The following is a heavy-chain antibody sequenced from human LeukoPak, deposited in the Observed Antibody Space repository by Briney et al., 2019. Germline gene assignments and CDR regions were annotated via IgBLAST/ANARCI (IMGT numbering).Heavy chain of an antibody. CDR1: GGSISSYY. J-gene: IGHJ4*02. V-gene: IGHV4-4*07. D-gene: IGHD6-13*01. CDR3: ARTAAAALYYFDY. CDR2: IYTSGST. Sequence: PSETLSLTCTVSGGSISSYYWSCIRQPAGKGLEWIGRIYTSGSTNYNPSLKSRVTISVDKSKNQFSLKLSSVTAADTAVYYCARTAAAALYYFDYWGQGTLVTVSS.